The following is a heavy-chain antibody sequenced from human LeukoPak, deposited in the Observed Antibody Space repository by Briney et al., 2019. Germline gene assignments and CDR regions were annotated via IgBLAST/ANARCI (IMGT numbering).Heavy chain of an antibody. CDR2: VDGGGGGT. CDR1: GFTLSSYA. J-gene: IGHJ4*02. D-gene: IGHD6-13*01. CDR3: AKQSAGSAAWYSLHYDF. V-gene: IGHV3-23*01. Sequence: GGSLRLSCAASGFTLSSYAMTWVRQAPGRGLEWVSSVDGGGGGTYYADSVKGRFTIPRDNSKDTLYLQMNGLRAEDTAVYFCAKQSAGSAAWYSLHYDFWGQGTLVTVSS.